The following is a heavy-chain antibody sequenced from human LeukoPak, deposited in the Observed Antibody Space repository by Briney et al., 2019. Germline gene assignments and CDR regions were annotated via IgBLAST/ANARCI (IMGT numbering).Heavy chain of an antibody. D-gene: IGHD2-15*01. Sequence: GGSLRLSCAASGFTFSPYWMHWVRQVPGKGLLWVSRIVGDGSTTSYADSVKGRFTISRDNAMNTLYLQMNSLRVEDTGVYYCARDVGYGMNVWGQGTTATVSS. CDR2: IVGDGSTT. CDR1: GFTFSPYW. CDR3: ARDVGYGMNV. V-gene: IGHV3-74*01. J-gene: IGHJ6*02.